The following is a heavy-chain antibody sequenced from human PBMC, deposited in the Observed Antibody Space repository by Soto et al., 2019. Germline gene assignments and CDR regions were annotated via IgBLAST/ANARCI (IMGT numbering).Heavy chain of an antibody. Sequence: LRLSCAASGFTFSSYDMHWVRQATGKGLEWVSAIGTAGDTYYPGSVKGRFTISRENAKNSLYLQMNSLRAVDTAVYYCARASSGWHPYGMDVWGQGTTVTVSS. CDR1: GFTFSSYD. J-gene: IGHJ6*02. CDR2: IGTAGDT. V-gene: IGHV3-13*01. D-gene: IGHD6-19*01. CDR3: ARASSGWHPYGMDV.